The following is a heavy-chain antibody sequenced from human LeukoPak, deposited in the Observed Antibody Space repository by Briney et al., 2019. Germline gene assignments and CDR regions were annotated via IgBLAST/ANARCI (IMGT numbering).Heavy chain of an antibody. D-gene: IGHD2-2*01. CDR1: GFVFSSYW. Sequence: PGGSLRLSCAASGFVFSSYWMTWVRQAPGKGLEWVASINEGGSGKYYVDSVKGRFTISRDNAQKSLYLQMNSPRAEDTAVYYCAKDAGYCSSTSCPDYYYYGMDVWGKGTTVTVSS. J-gene: IGHJ6*04. V-gene: IGHV3-7*03. CDR2: INEGGSGK. CDR3: AKDAGYCSSTSCPDYYYYGMDV.